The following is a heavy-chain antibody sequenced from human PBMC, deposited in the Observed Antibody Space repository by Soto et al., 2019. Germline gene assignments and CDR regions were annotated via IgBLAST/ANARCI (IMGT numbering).Heavy chain of an antibody. CDR3: AGELGTFYFDH. J-gene: IGHJ4*02. Sequence: QVQLQESGPGLVKPSQTLSLTCTVSAGSIRSGDYYWTWIRQPPGKGLEWIGYIDHSGSAYYNPSLKSRATISIDTSNNQFSLKMTSVTAADTAVYYCAGELGTFYFDHRGQRTLVTVSS. D-gene: IGHD7-27*01. CDR1: AGSIRSGDYY. CDR2: IDHSGSA. V-gene: IGHV4-30-4*01.